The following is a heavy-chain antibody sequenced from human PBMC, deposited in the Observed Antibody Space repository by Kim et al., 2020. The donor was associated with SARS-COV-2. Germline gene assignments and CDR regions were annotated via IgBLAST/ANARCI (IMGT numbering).Heavy chain of an antibody. D-gene: IGHD3-3*01. CDR2: SNK. J-gene: IGHJ4*02. V-gene: IGHV3-30*01. CDR3: ARDLGGYFDY. Sequence: SNKYYVHSVKGRFTISRDNSKNTPYLQMNGLRAEDTAVYYCARDLGGYFDYWGQGTLVTVSS.